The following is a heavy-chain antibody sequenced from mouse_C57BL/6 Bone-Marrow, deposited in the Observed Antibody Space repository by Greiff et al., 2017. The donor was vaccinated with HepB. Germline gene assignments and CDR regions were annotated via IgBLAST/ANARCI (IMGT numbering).Heavy chain of an antibody. CDR1: GYTFTSYW. Sequence: VQLQQPGAELVMPGASVKLSCKASGYTFTSYWMPWVKQRPGQGLEWIGEIDPSDSYTNYNQKFKGKSTLTVDKSSSTAYMQLSSLTSEDSAVYYCARHSNYVAWFAYWGQGTLVTVSA. CDR3: ARHSNYVAWFAY. CDR2: IDPSDSYT. V-gene: IGHV1-69*01. D-gene: IGHD2-5*01. J-gene: IGHJ3*01.